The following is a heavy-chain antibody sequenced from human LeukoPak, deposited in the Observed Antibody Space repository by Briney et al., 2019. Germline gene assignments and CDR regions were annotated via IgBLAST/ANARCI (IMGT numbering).Heavy chain of an antibody. CDR2: INHSGST. CDR3: ARVAGSSGFQPFDY. V-gene: IGHV4-34*01. Sequence: SETLSLTCAVYGGSFSGYYWSRIRQPPGKGLEWIGEINHSGSTNYNPSLKSRVTISVDTSKNQFSLKLSSVTAADTAVYYCARVAGSSGFQPFDYWGQGTLVTVSS. J-gene: IGHJ4*02. D-gene: IGHD6-19*01. CDR1: GGSFSGYY.